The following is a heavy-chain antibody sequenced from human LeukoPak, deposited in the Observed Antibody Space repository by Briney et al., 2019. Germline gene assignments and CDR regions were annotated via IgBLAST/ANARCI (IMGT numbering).Heavy chain of an antibody. Sequence: GGSLRLSCAASGFTFSTYSMNWVRQAPGKGLEWVSYISSSSTTIYYADSVKGRFTISRDNAKNSLYLQMNSLRAEDTAVYYCAKHWGHYGSGSYFVGYWGQGTLVTVSS. CDR2: ISSSSTTI. CDR3: AKHWGHYGSGSYFVGY. D-gene: IGHD3-10*01. CDR1: GFTFSTYS. J-gene: IGHJ4*02. V-gene: IGHV3-48*01.